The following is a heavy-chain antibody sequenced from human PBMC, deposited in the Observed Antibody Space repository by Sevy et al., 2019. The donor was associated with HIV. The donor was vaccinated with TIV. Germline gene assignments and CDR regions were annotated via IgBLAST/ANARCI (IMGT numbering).Heavy chain of an antibody. J-gene: IGHJ3*02. Sequence: SETLSLTCTVSGGSISSGSYYWSWIRQPAGKGLEWIGRIYTSGSTNYNPSLKSRVTISVDTSKNQFSLKMSSVTAADTAVYYCARGVGANTLDAFDIWGQGTMVTVSS. CDR2: IYTSGST. D-gene: IGHD1-26*01. V-gene: IGHV4-61*02. CDR3: ARGVGANTLDAFDI. CDR1: GGSISSGSYY.